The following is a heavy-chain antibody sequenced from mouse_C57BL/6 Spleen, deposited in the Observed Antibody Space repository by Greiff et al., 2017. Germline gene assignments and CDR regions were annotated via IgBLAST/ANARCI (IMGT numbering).Heavy chain of an antibody. D-gene: IGHD1-1*01. CDR2: FYPGSGSI. Sequence: VQLQQSGAELVKPGASVKLSCKASGYTFTEYTIHWVKQRSGQGLEWIGWFYPGSGSIKYNEKFKDKATLTADKSSSTVYMELSRLTSEDSAVXFCARHEDYYGSSYNWYFDVWGTGTTVTVSS. J-gene: IGHJ1*03. CDR1: GYTFTEYT. V-gene: IGHV1-62-2*01. CDR3: ARHEDYYGSSYNWYFDV.